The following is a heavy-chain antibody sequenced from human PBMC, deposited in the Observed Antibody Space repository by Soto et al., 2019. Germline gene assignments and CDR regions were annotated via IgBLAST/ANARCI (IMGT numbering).Heavy chain of an antibody. CDR3: ARNTSGRNFVS. CDR1: NSSINSRYY. Sequence: SETLSLTCDVSNSSINSRYYWGWIRQTPGKGLEWIASIYHSGSTHYNPSLKSRATISVDTSNNQFSLRLSSVTAADTAIYYCARNTSGRNFVSWGQGLQVTV. D-gene: IGHD6-19*01. V-gene: IGHV4-38-2*01. CDR2: IYHSGST. J-gene: IGHJ4*02.